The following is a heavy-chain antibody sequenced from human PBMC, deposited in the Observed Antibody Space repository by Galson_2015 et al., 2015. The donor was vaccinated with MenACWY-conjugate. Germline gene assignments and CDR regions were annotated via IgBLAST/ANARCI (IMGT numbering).Heavy chain of an antibody. CDR2: ICAGGISI. V-gene: IGHV3-74*03. J-gene: IGHJ6*02. Sequence: SLRLSCAASGFDFSNYCMHWVRHGPGKGLECVSRICAGGISIMYGDAVRGRFTISRDDAQNTLYLQMDGLRADDTAVYSCVRGSSGWRGMDIWGQGTTVTVSS. CDR1: GFDFSNYC. CDR3: VRGSSGWRGMDI. D-gene: IGHD6-19*01.